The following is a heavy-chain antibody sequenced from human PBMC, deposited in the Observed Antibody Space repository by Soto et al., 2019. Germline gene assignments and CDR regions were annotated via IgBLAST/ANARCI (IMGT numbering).Heavy chain of an antibody. CDR1: GFTFSSYA. V-gene: IGHV3-23*01. D-gene: IGHD2-15*01. J-gene: IGHJ4*02. CDR2: ISGSGHST. Sequence: EVQLLESGGGLVQPGGSLRLSCAASGFTFSSYAMNWVRQAPGKGLEWVSAISGSGHSTYYADSVKGRFTISRENSKNTLYLQMNSLRAEDTAVYYCAKEGSAYSRFDYWGQGTLVTVSS. CDR3: AKEGSAYSRFDY.